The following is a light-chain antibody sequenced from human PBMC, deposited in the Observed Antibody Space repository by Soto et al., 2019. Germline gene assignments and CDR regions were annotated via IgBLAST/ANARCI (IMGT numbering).Light chain of an antibody. V-gene: IGLV2-23*01. CDR1: SSDVGSYNL. CDR3: CSYAGSSVV. Sequence: QSALTQPASVSGSPGQSITISCTGTSSDVGSYNLVSWYQQHPGKAPKLMIYEGSQRPSGVANRFSGYKSGNTASLTISGLQAEDDADYCCCSYAGSSVVFGGGTKLTVL. J-gene: IGLJ2*01. CDR2: EGS.